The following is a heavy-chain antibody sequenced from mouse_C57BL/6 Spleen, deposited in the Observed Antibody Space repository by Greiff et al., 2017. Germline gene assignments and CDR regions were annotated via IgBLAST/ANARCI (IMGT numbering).Heavy chain of an antibody. CDR2: INPSSGYT. CDR3: ANSNYGYGAY. Sequence: VQLVESGAELARPGASVKMSCKASGYTFTSYTMHWVKQRPGQGLEWIGYINPSSGYTKYNQKFKDKATLTADKSSSTAYMQLSSLTSEDSAVYYCANSNYGYGAYWGQGTLVTVSA. J-gene: IGHJ3*01. D-gene: IGHD2-2*01. CDR1: GYTFTSYT. V-gene: IGHV1-4*01.